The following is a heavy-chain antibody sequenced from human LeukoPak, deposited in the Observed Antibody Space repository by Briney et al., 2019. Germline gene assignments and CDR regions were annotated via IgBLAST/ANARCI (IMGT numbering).Heavy chain of an antibody. CDR3: ARRYGSGSYYKRLFDY. CDR2: IYYSGST. D-gene: IGHD3-10*01. CDR1: GGPISSSSYY. Sequence: PSETLSLTCTVSGGPISSSSYYWGWIRQPPGKGLEWIGSIYYSGSTYYNPSLKSRVTISVDTSKNQFSLKLSSVTAADTAVYYCARRYGSGSYYKRLFDYWGQGTLVTVSS. V-gene: IGHV4-39*01. J-gene: IGHJ4*02.